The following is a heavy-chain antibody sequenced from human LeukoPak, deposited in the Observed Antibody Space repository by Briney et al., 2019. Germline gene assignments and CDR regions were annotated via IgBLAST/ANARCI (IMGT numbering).Heavy chain of an antibody. J-gene: IGHJ3*02. CDR1: GFTFSDYY. CDR2: ISSSGSTI. V-gene: IGHV3-11*04. Sequence: PGGSLRLSCAASGFTFSDYYMSWIRQAPGKGLEWVSYISSSGSTIYYADSVKGRFTISRDNAKNSLYLQMNSLRAEDTAVYYCARAPAGPPSDFWSGYWFKSQGAFDIWGQGTMVTVSS. CDR3: ARAPAGPPSDFWSGYWFKSQGAFDI. D-gene: IGHD3-3*01.